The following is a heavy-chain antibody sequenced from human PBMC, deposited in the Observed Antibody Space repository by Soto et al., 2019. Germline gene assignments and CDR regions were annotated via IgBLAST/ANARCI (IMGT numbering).Heavy chain of an antibody. Sequence: GGSLRLSCAASGVTVSSNYMSWVRQAPGKGLEWVSVIYSGGSTYYADSVKGRFTISRDNSKNTLYLQMNSLRAEDTAVYYCARHRELLWFGELLSPSYFDYWGQGTLVTVSS. J-gene: IGHJ4*02. V-gene: IGHV3-53*01. CDR2: IYSGGST. CDR1: GVTVSSNY. CDR3: ARHRELLWFGELLSPSYFDY. D-gene: IGHD3-10*01.